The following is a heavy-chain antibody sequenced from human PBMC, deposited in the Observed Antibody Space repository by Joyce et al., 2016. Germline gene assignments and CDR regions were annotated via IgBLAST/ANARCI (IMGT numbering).Heavy chain of an antibody. CDR2: IIPIFVTA. V-gene: IGHV1-69*06. J-gene: IGHJ6*02. CDR3: ARHITISGVVSDYYGMDV. CDR1: GDTFTHYA. Sequence: QVQLVQSGAEVKKPGSSVKVSCKSTGDTFTHYAISWVRQAPGQGLEWMGGIIPIFVTANYAQNVQGRVTITADKSTSTAYMELSSLRSEDTAVYYCARHITISGVVSDYYGMDVWGQGTTVTVSS. D-gene: IGHD3-3*01.